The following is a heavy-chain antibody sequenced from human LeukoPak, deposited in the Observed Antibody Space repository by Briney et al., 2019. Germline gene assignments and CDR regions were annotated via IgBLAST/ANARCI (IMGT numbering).Heavy chain of an antibody. J-gene: IGHJ5*02. D-gene: IGHD2-2*01. CDR2: IYYSGST. Sequence: SETLSLTCTVSGGSISSYYWSWIRQPPGKGLEWIGYIYYSGSTNYNPSLKSRVTISVDTSKNQFSLKLSSVTAADTAVYYCARLRPALNWFDPWGQGTLVTVSS. CDR3: ARLRPALNWFDP. CDR1: GGSISSYY. V-gene: IGHV4-59*08.